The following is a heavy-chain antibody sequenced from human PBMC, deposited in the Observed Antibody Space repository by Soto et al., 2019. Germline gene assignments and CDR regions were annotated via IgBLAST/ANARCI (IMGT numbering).Heavy chain of an antibody. CDR2: IIPIFGTA. D-gene: IGHD2-15*01. Sequence: ASVKVSCKASGGTFSSYAISWVRQAPGQGREWMGGIIPIFGTANYAQKFQGRVTITADESTSTAYMELSSLRSVDMAVYYCARDLYGGIPDYWGQGTLVTVSS. J-gene: IGHJ4*02. V-gene: IGHV1-69*13. CDR1: GGTFSSYA. CDR3: ARDLYGGIPDY.